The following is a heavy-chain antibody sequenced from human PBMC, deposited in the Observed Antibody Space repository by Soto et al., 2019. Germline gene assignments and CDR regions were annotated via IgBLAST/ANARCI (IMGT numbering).Heavy chain of an antibody. CDR3: VKDPGAVTGDEYFQH. J-gene: IGHJ1*01. V-gene: IGHV3-64D*06. D-gene: IGHD6-19*01. CDR2: ISSNGGTT. Sequence: PGGSLRLSCSASGFTFSSYAMHWVRQAPGKGLEYASGISSNGGTTYYVDSVKGRFIISRDNSKNTLYLQMTSLKTEDTAVYYCVKDPGAVTGDEYFQHWGVGTLVTVSS. CDR1: GFTFSSYA.